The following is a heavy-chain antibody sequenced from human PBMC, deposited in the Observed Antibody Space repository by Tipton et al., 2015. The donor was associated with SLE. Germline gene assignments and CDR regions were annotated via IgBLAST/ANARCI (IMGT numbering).Heavy chain of an antibody. D-gene: IGHD1-26*01. CDR3: ARAGFGWELLPMDY. CDR2: ISAYNGNT. J-gene: IGHJ4*02. Sequence: QLVQSGAEVKKPGASVKVSCKASGYTFTGYGITWVRQAPGQGLEWMGWISAYNGNTNYAQKLQGRVTVTTDTSTSTAYMELRSLRSDDTAVYYCARAGFGWELLPMDYWGQGTLVTVSS. CDR1: GYTFTGYG. V-gene: IGHV1-18*01.